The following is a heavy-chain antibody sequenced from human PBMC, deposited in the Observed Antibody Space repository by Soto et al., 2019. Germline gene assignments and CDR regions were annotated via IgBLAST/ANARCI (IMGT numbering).Heavy chain of an antibody. CDR1: GYTFTSYD. CDR3: ARSNSSSWYWYYYYYMDV. Sequence: VASVKVSCKASGYTFTSYDINWVRQATGQGLEWMGWMNPNSGNTGYAQKFQGRVTMTRNTSISTAYMELSSLRSEDTAVYYCARSNSSSWYWYYYYYMDVWGKGTTVTV. J-gene: IGHJ6*03. D-gene: IGHD6-13*01. V-gene: IGHV1-8*01. CDR2: MNPNSGNT.